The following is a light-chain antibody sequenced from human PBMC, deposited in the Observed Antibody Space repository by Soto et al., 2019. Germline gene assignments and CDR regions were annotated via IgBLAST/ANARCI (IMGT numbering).Light chain of an antibody. CDR3: QQYTSYPWT. CDR1: QSVSNNY. CDR2: GAS. J-gene: IGKJ1*01. Sequence: EIVLTQAPGPPSLSVGEIATPSRRASQSVSNNYLAWYQQKPGQAPRLLIYGASNRATGIPDRFSGSGSGTEFTLTISSLQPDDFATYYCQQYTSYPWTFGQGTKVDIK. V-gene: IGKV3-20*01.